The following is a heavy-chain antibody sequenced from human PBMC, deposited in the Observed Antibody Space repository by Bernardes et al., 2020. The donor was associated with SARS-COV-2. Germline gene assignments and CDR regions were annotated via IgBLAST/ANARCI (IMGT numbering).Heavy chain of an antibody. V-gene: IGHV1-69*13. CDR3: ARPEITMLERVVGGLADGFDI. J-gene: IGHJ3*02. D-gene: IGHD3-10*01. CDR2: IIPMFGTA. CDR1: GGTFSSHA. Sequence: SVKVSCKASGGTFSSHAISWVRQAPGEGLEWMGGIIPMFGTAKYAQKYQDRVTITADESTRTAYMELSSLRSEDTAVYYCARPEITMLERVVGGLADGFDIWGQGTTVVVSS.